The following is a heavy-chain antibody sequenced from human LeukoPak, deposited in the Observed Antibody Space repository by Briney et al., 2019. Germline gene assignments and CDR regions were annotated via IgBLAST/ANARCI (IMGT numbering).Heavy chain of an antibody. Sequence: GGSLRLSCAASGFTVNSKNYMSWVRQAPGKGLEWVSVIDTGGTTFYADSVKGRFTISRDDSKNTLHLQMNSLRGDDTAVYYCARVGYTCSWGERFYFDYWGQGTLVTVSS. CDR3: ARVGYTCSWGERFYFDY. J-gene: IGHJ4*02. CDR2: IDTGGTT. CDR1: GFTVNSKNY. D-gene: IGHD6-13*01. V-gene: IGHV3-66*01.